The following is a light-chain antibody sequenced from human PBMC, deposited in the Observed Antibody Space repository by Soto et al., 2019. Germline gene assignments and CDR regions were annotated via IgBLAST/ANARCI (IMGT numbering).Light chain of an antibody. Sequence: EIVMTQSPATLSVSPGERATLSCRASQSVSSNLAWYQQKPGQAPRLLIYGASTRATGIPARFSGSESGTEFPLTISSLQSEDFAVYYCQQYNNWPPFTFGPGTKVDIK. CDR1: QSVSSN. CDR2: GAS. J-gene: IGKJ3*01. CDR3: QQYNNWPPFT. V-gene: IGKV3-15*01.